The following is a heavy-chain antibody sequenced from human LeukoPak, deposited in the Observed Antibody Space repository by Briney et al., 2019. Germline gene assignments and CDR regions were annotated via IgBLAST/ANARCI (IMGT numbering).Heavy chain of an antibody. CDR1: GGTFSSYV. CDR3: ARGAKYCSGDSCYYYYYYMDV. CDR2: IMPISGTA. Sequence: ASVKVSCKASGGTFSSYVINWVRQAPGQGLEWMGGIMPISGTANHAQKFQGRVTITADKSTSTAYMELSSLRSEDTAVYYCARGAKYCSGDSCYYYYYYMDVWGKGTTVTVSS. J-gene: IGHJ6*03. V-gene: IGHV1-69*06. D-gene: IGHD2-15*01.